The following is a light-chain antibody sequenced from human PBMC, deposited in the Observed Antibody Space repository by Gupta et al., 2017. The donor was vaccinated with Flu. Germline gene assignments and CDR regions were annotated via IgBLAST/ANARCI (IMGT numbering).Light chain of an antibody. CDR1: TSYCVATNY. J-gene: IGLJ2*01. CDR3: QSSDSRLNAVV. V-gene: IGLV1-40*01. CDR2: GNN. Sequence: TSSTAITSYCVATNYVHCYQQRPGAAPKLLIYGNNNRHSGVPDRISGSKSGTSASIDITGLQTDDEADYYCQSSDSRLNAVVFGGGTKLTVL.